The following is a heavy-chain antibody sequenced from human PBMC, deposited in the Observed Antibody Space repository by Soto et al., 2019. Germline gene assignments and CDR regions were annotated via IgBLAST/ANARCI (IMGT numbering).Heavy chain of an antibody. CDR1: AFPFSSYS. CDR2: ISGSGSYI. Sequence: GGSLRLSCAASAFPFSSYSMAWVRQAPGQGLEWVSSISGSGSYIYYADSVKGRFTISRDNAKNSLYLQINSLRVEDTAVYYCARAKVAGPFYFDFWGQGTLVTVSS. CDR3: ARAKVAGPFYFDF. J-gene: IGHJ4*02. V-gene: IGHV3-21*01.